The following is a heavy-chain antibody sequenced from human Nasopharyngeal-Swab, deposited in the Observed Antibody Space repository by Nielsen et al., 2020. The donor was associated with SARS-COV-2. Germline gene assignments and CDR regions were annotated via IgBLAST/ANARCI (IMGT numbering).Heavy chain of an antibody. V-gene: IGHV4-4*02. CDR3: ARAVRLYYYGPGSFHD. D-gene: IGHD3-10*01. Sequence: SETLSLTCAVSGGSLISNYWWTWVRQSPGKGLEWIGEINHHGNINYNPSLKSRVTISVGQSKNHFSLTLDSVTGADMAVYYCARAVRLYYYGPGSFHDWGQGALVTVSS. J-gene: IGHJ4*02. CDR2: INHHGNI. CDR1: GGSLISNYW.